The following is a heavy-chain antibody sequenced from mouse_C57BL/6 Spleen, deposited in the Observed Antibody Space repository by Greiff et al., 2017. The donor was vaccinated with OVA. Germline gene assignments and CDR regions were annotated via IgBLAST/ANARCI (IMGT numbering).Heavy chain of an antibody. CDR2: ISSGSSTI. J-gene: IGHJ1*03. Sequence: EVKLVESGGGLVKPGGSLKLSCAASGFTFSDYGMHWVRQAPEQGLEWVAYISSGSSTIYYADTVKGRFTISRDNAKNTLFLQMTSLRSEDTAMYYCARAGSYWYFDVWGTGTTVTVSS. D-gene: IGHD1-1*01. V-gene: IGHV5-17*01. CDR3: ARAGSYWYFDV. CDR1: GFTFSDYG.